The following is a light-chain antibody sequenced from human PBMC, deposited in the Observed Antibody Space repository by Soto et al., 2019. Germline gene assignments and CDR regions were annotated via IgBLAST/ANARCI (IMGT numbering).Light chain of an antibody. V-gene: IGKV1-39*01. Sequence: DIQMTQSPSSLSASVGDRVTITCRASQSISSYLNWYQQKPGKAPKLLIYTASSLQSGVPSRFSGSGSGTDFTFIICSLQPEDFSTYYCQHSYSTPRTFCQGTKVDIK. CDR1: QSISSY. J-gene: IGKJ1*01. CDR3: QHSYSTPRT. CDR2: TAS.